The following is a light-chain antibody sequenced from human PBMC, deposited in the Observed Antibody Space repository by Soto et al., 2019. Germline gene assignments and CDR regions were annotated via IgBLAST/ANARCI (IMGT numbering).Light chain of an antibody. V-gene: IGLV2-18*01. CDR3: SLYISGSTYV. Sequence: QSALTQLDTVSLSPVHSVTISFTGTSSDVGSYNRISWYQQPPGTAPKLIMYEVSNRPSGVPDRFSGSKSGSTASLTISGLQAEDEADYYCSLYISGSTYVFGTGTKVTVL. CDR1: SSDVGSYNR. CDR2: EVS. J-gene: IGLJ1*01.